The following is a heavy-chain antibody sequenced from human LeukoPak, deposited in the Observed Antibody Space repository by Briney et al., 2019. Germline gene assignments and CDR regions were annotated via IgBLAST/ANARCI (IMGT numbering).Heavy chain of an antibody. J-gene: IGHJ6*02. D-gene: IGHD5-12*01. CDR3: ARGGSGYDSFYYYGMDV. Sequence: SQTLSLTCAVSGGSISSGGYSWSWIRQPPGKGLEWIGYIYHSGSTYYNPSLKSRVTISVDTSKNQFSLKLSSVTAADTAVYYCARGGSGYDSFYYYGMDVWGQGTTVTVSS. CDR1: GGSISSGGYS. V-gene: IGHV4-30-2*01. CDR2: IYHSGST.